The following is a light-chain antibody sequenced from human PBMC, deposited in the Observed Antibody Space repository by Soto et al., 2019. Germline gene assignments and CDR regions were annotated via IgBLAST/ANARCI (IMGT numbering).Light chain of an antibody. V-gene: IGKV1-17*01. J-gene: IGKJ3*01. CDR1: QGIRNE. CDR3: LQHNTYPFT. CDR2: TAS. Sequence: DIQMTQSPSSLSASVGDRVTITCRASQGIRNELAWYQQIPGKAPKRLIYTASSLQSGVPSRFSGSGSGTEFTLTISSLQPEDFATDYCLQHNTYPFTFGPGTKVDFK.